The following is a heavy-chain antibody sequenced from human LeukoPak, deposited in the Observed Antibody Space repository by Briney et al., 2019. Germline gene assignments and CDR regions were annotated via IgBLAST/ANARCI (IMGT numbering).Heavy chain of an antibody. CDR2: TYYRSKWYN. J-gene: IGHJ6*02. CDR1: GDSVSSNSAA. D-gene: IGHD5-18*01. Sequence: SQTLSLTCAISGDSVSSNSAAWNWIRQSPSRGLEWLGRTYYRSKWYNDYAISVRSRITVNPDTSKNQFSLELNSVTPEDTAVYYCARGSPLTANYYGMDVWGQGTTVTVSS. V-gene: IGHV6-1*01. CDR3: ARGSPLTANYYGMDV.